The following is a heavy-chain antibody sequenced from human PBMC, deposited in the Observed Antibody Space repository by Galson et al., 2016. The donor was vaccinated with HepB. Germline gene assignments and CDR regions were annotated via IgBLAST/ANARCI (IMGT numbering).Heavy chain of an antibody. D-gene: IGHD1-26*01. CDR3: ARDLGEWELLDAFDV. CDR2: ISSDSSAI. V-gene: IGHV3-48*01. Sequence: SLRLSCAASGFTIRTYSMNWVRQAPGKGLEWVSYISSDSSAISYADTVKGRFTISRDNAKNSLYLQMNSLRVEDTAVFYCARDLGEWELLDAFDVWGLGTMVTVSS. J-gene: IGHJ3*01. CDR1: GFTIRTYS.